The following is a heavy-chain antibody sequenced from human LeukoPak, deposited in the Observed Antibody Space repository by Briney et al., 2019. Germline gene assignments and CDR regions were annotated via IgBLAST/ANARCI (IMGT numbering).Heavy chain of an antibody. D-gene: IGHD3-22*01. CDR1: GYTFTGYY. J-gene: IGHJ4*02. V-gene: IGHV1-2*02. CDR3: AKGGYYDSSAYRILDY. Sequence: SVKVSCKASGYTFTGYYIHWVRQAPGQGLEWMGWINPNSGGTNYAQKFQGRLTMTRDTSISTAYMELSRLTSDDTAVYYCAKGGYYDSSAYRILDYWGQGTQVTVSS. CDR2: INPNSGGT.